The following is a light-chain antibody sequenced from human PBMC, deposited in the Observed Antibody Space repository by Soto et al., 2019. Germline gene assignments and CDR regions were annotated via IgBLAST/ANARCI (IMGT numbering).Light chain of an antibody. V-gene: IGKV3-20*01. J-gene: IGKJ4*01. CDR1: QSVSSY. Sequence: EIALTQSPGTLSLSPGERATLSCRASQSVSSYLAWYQQKPGQAPRLLIYGVSSRATGIPDRVSGSGSGTDFTLTISRLEPEDFAVYYCQQYVTSPLTFGGGTKVDIK. CDR3: QQYVTSPLT. CDR2: GVS.